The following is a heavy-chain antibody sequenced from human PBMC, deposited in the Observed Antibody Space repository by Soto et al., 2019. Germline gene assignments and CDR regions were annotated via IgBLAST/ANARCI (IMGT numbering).Heavy chain of an antibody. D-gene: IGHD6-19*01. CDR1: GGSFSGYY. CDR3: ARNVAAVAGYGFDY. CDR2: INHSGST. Sequence: SETLSLTCAVYGGSFSGYYWSWIRQPPGKGLEWIGEINHSGSTNYNPSLKSRVTISVDTSKNQFSLKLSSVTAADTAVYYCARNVAAVAGYGFDYWGQGTLVTVSS. J-gene: IGHJ4*02. V-gene: IGHV4-34*01.